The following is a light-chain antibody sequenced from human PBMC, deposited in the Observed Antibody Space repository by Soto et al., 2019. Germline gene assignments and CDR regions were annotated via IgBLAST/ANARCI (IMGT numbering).Light chain of an antibody. CDR2: AAS. CDR1: QSINNRY. Sequence: XLSLSPGERATLSCRASQSINNRYLAWYQQKPGQAPRLLIYAASSRATGIPDRFSGSGSGTDFTLTISRLEPEDFAVYYCQQFGSSPGFTFGPGTKVDIK. J-gene: IGKJ3*01. CDR3: QQFGSSPGFT. V-gene: IGKV3-20*01.